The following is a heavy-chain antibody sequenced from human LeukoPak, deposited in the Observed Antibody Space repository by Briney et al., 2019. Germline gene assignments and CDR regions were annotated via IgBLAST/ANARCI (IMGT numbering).Heavy chain of an antibody. CDR3: ARGRVTTIFGVVPPSYMDV. CDR1: GGTFSSYA. D-gene: IGHD3-3*01. Sequence: SVEVSCKASGGTFSSYAISWVRQAPGQGLEWMGGIIPIFGTANYAQKFQGRVTITADESTSTAYMELSSLRSEDTAVYYCARGRVTTIFGVVPPSYMDVWGKGTTVTVSS. V-gene: IGHV1-69*01. J-gene: IGHJ6*03. CDR2: IIPIFGTA.